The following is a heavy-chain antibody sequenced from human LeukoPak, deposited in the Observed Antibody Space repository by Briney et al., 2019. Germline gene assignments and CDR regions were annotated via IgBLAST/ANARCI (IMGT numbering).Heavy chain of an antibody. CDR2: SYYSGAT. V-gene: IGHV4-61*01. CDR3: ARAAYSGSYHSDY. D-gene: IGHD1-26*01. J-gene: IGHJ4*02. Sequence: SETLSLTCTVSGGSVSTGSYFWSWIRQPPGKGLEWIGYSYYSGATNYNPSLKSRVTISVDTSKNQFSLKLSSVTAADTAVYYCARAAYSGSYHSDYWGQGTLVTVSS. CDR1: GGSVSTGSYF.